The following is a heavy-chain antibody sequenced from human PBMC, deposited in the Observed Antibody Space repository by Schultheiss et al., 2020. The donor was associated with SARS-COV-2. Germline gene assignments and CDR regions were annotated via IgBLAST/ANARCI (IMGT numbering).Heavy chain of an antibody. D-gene: IGHD4-11*01. Sequence: SETLSLTCAVYGGSFSGYYWSWIRQPPGKGLEWIGEINHSGSTNYNPSLKSRVTMSVDTSKNQFSLKLSSVTAADTAVYYCARAGEYSNYYYYYYMDVWGKGTTVTVSS. J-gene: IGHJ6*03. CDR3: ARAGEYSNYYYYYYMDV. CDR2: INHSGST. CDR1: GGSFSGYY. V-gene: IGHV4-34*01.